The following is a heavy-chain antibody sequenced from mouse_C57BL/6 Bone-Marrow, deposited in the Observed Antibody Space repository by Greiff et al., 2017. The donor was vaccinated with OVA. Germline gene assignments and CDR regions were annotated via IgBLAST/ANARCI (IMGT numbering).Heavy chain of an antibody. D-gene: IGHD1-1*01. J-gene: IGHJ2*01. Sequence: EVQVVESGGGLVKPGGSLKLSCAASGFTFSSYAMSWVRQTPEKRLEWVATISDGGSYTYYPDNVKGRFTISRDNAKNNLYLQMSHLKSEDTAMYYCARETTVSSDYWGQGTTLTVSS. CDR2: ISDGGSYT. CDR1: GFTFSSYA. CDR3: ARETTVSSDY. V-gene: IGHV5-4*01.